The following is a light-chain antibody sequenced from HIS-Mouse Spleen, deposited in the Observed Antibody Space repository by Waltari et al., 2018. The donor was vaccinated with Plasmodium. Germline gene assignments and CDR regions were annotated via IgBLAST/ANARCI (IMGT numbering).Light chain of an antibody. CDR1: ALPKKY. J-gene: IGLJ3*02. CDR3: YSTDSSGNHRV. V-gene: IGLV3-10*01. CDR2: EDS. Sequence: SYQLTQPPSASLSPRQTASITCSGDALPKKYAYWYQQKSGQAPVLVIYEDSKRPSGIPERFSGSSSGTMATLTISGAQVEDEADYYCYSTDSSGNHRVFGGGTKLTVL.